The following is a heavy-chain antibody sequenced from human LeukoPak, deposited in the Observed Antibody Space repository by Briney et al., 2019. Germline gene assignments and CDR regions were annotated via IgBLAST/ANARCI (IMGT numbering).Heavy chain of an antibody. D-gene: IGHD2-2*01. CDR3: ASTPPKLLSDY. V-gene: IGHV1-69*13. CDR2: IIPIFGTA. Sequence: SVKVSCKASGGTFSSYAISWVRQAPGQGLEWMGGIIPIFGTANYAQKFQGRVTITADGSTSTAYMELSSLRSEDTAVYYCASTPPKLLSDYWGQGTLVTVSS. CDR1: GGTFSSYA. J-gene: IGHJ4*02.